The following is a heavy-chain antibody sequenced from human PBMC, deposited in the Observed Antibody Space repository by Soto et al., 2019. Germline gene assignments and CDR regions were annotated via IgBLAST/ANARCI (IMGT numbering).Heavy chain of an antibody. V-gene: IGHV3-30-3*01. J-gene: IGHJ4*02. CDR2: ISWRETIT. CDR3: ASPQYDRSGYFAS. CDR1: GLSFSSYT. D-gene: IGHD3-22*01. Sequence: GGSLRLSCAASGLSFSSYTMHWVRQAPGKGLEWVAVISWRETITYYADSVKGRFTISRDNSKNTLYLQMNSLRPEDTAVYYCASPQYDRSGYFASWGQGTLVTVSS.